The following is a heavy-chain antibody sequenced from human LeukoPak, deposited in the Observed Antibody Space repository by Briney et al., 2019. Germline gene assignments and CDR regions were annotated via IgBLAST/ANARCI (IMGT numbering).Heavy chain of an antibody. Sequence: PSETLSLTCSVSGGSISNNNYYWGWIRQPPGKGLEWIGSIYHSGSTYYNPSLKSRVTISVDTSKNQFSLKLSSVTAADTAVYYCASYYGSGSYFDYWGQGTLVTVSS. CDR3: ASYYGSGSYFDY. CDR1: GGSISNNNYY. D-gene: IGHD3-10*01. V-gene: IGHV4-39*07. J-gene: IGHJ4*02. CDR2: IYHSGST.